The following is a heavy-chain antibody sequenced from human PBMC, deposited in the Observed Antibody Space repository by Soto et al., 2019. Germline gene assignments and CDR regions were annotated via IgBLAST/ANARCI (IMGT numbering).Heavy chain of an antibody. J-gene: IGHJ6*02. D-gene: IGHD4-4*01. CDR3: ARPGYSNYGPGVDV. CDR1: GFTFSVYW. CDR2: IDSDGSTT. Sequence: EVQLVESGGGLVQPGGSLRLSCAASGFTFSVYWMHWVRQAPGKGLVWVSRIDSDGSTTSYADSVKGRFTISRDNAKGTLYLQMNSLRAEDTAVYFCARPGYSNYGPGVDVWGQGTTVTVSS. V-gene: IGHV3-74*01.